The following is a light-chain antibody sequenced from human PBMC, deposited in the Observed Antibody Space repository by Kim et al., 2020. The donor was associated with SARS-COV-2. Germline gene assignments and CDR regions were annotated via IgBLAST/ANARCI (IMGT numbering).Light chain of an antibody. CDR2: GKN. J-gene: IGLJ2*01. CDR1: SLRSYY. CDR3: NSRDSSGNPPVV. Sequence: SSELTQDPAVSVALGQTVRITCQGDSLRSYYASWYQQKPGQAPVLVIYGKNNWPSGIPDRFSGSSSGNTASLTITGAQAEDEADYYCNSRDSSGNPPVVFGGGTQLTVL. V-gene: IGLV3-19*01.